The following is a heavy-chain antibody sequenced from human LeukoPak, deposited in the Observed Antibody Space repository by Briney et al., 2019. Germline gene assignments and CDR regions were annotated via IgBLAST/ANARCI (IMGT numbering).Heavy chain of an antibody. J-gene: IGHJ4*02. CDR3: AKDDAWLQFND. CDR2: IKQDGSEK. V-gene: IGHV3-7*03. CDR1: GFTFIANG. D-gene: IGHD5-24*01. Sequence: PGGSLRLSCAASGFTFIANGRSWAPQAQGKGREWVANIKQDGSEKYYVDSVKGRFTISRDNSENTLYLHMNSLRAGDTAVYFCAKDDAWLQFNDWGQGTLVTVSS.